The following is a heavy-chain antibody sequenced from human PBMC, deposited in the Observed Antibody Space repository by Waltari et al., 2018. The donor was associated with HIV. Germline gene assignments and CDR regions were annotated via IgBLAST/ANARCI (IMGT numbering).Heavy chain of an antibody. D-gene: IGHD3-10*01. J-gene: IGHJ3*01. CDR1: GFIFTDLA. V-gene: IGHV3-23*01. CDR2: IRGGGET. Sequence: QLLESGGGLAEHGGSLRLSCAASGFIFTDLAMAWVRQAPGKGLEWVAAIRGGGETFYADSVKGRFTISRDNSKNTLYLQMNSLRADDAAVYYCVKDSGRAADVFDLWGQGTMVTVSS. CDR3: VKDSGRAADVFDL.